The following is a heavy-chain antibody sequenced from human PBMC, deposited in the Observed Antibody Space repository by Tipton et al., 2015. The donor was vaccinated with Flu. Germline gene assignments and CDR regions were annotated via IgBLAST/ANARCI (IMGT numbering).Heavy chain of an antibody. V-gene: IGHV4-38-2*02. J-gene: IGHJ6*03. D-gene: IGHD3-10*01. CDR3: ARDRNYYASMDA. Sequence: TLSLTCTVSRFSVSGIVYWGWIRQSPGKGLEWLGSFYPSGTSYYNPSLKSRVTISGDTPKSHFSLKLSSVTAADTAIYYCARDRNYYASMDAWGKGTPVTVSS. CDR1: RFSVSGIVY. CDR2: FYPSGTS.